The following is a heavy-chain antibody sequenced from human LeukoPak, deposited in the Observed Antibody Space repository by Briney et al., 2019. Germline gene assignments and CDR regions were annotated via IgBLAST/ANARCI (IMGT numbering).Heavy chain of an antibody. CDR1: GFTFSSYS. V-gene: IGHV3-21*01. CDR3: ARDIGSYSSSWYDY. J-gene: IGHJ4*02. CDR2: ISSSSSYI. D-gene: IGHD6-13*01. Sequence: GGSLRLSCAASGFTFSSYSMNWVRQAPGKGLEWVSSISSSSSYIYYADSVKGRFTISRDNAKNSLYLQMNSLRAEDTAVYYCARDIGSYSSSWYDYWGQGTLVTVSS.